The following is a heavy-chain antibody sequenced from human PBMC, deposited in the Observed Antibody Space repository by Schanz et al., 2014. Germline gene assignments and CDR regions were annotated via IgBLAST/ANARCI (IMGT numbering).Heavy chain of an antibody. V-gene: IGHV3-33*01. J-gene: IGHJ4*02. Sequence: QVQLVESGGGVVQPGRSLRLSCATSGLNFDYYGMNWVRQAPGKGLEWVAIIWYDGSNKYYADSVKGRFTISRDNSKNTLFLQMSSLRAEDTAVYYCARGPIPIQGVPMDFWGQGTLVTVSS. CDR2: IWYDGSNK. CDR1: GLNFDYYG. D-gene: IGHD3-10*01. CDR3: ARGPIPIQGVPMDF.